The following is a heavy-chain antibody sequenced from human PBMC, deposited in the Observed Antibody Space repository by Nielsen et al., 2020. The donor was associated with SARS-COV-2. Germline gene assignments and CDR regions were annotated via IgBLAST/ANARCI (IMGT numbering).Heavy chain of an antibody. J-gene: IGHJ4*02. V-gene: IGHV3-74*01. Sequence: GGSLRLSCAASRFTFSSYSMHWVRQGPGKGLVWVSHIKSDGTKTTYADSVKGRFITSRDNAKNTVYLQMNSLKAEDTAVYYCARLRDDGYYFDTGPYDYWGQGSPVTVSS. CDR2: IKSDGTKT. D-gene: IGHD2/OR15-2a*01. CDR1: RFTFSSYS. CDR3: ARLRDDGYYFDTGPYDY.